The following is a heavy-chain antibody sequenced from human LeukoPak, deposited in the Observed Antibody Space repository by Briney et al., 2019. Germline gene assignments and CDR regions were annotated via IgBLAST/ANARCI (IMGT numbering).Heavy chain of an antibody. Sequence: GGSLRLSCAASGFTFSSYGMHWVRQAPGKGLEWVAVISYDGSNKYYADSVRGRFTISRDNSKNTLYLQMNSLRGEDRAVYYCAKDEDESITGGNWFDPWGQGTLVTVSS. D-gene: IGHD1-14*01. J-gene: IGHJ5*02. V-gene: IGHV3-30*18. CDR1: GFTFSSYG. CDR2: ISYDGSNK. CDR3: AKDEDESITGGNWFDP.